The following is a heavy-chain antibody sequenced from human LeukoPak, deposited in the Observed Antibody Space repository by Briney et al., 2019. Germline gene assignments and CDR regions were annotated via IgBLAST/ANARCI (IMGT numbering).Heavy chain of an antibody. CDR2: IYGGGRT. V-gene: IGHV3-66*01. D-gene: IGHD5-24*01. Sequence: GSLRLSCAASGFTVINNYMSWVRQAPGKGLEWVSLIYGGGRTYYADSVKGRFTISRDNAKNSLYLQMSSLRAEDTAVYYCARVRDGYKPPKLSSYYYMDVWGKGTTVTISS. CDR1: GFTVINNY. J-gene: IGHJ6*03. CDR3: ARVRDGYKPPKLSSYYYMDV.